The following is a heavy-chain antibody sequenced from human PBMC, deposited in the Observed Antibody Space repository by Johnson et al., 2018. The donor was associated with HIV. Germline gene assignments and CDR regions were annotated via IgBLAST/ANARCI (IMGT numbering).Heavy chain of an antibody. Sequence: VQLVESGGGVVQPGRSLRLSCAASGFTFDDYGMTWVRQSPGKGLEWVGRIKSKTDGGTTDYAAPVKGRFTISRDNSKNTLYLQMNSLSPEDTAVYYCAKVSRSKGGVIVPLGAFDIWGQGTMVTVSS. CDR3: AKVSRSKGGVIVPLGAFDI. J-gene: IGHJ3*02. V-gene: IGHV3-15*01. D-gene: IGHD3-16*02. CDR1: GFTFDDYG. CDR2: IKSKTDGGTT.